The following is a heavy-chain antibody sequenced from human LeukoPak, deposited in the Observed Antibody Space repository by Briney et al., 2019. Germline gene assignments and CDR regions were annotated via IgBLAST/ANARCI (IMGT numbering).Heavy chain of an antibody. CDR2: MNPNSGNT. D-gene: IGHD1-26*01. J-gene: IGHJ3*02. CDR3: ARGEWELQNDAFDI. Sequence: ASVKVSCKASGYTFTSYDINWVRQATGQGLEWMGWMNPNSGNTGYAQKFQGRVTITRNTSISTAYMELSSLRSEDTAVYYCARGEWELQNDAFDIWGQGTMVTVSS. CDR1: GYTFTSYD. V-gene: IGHV1-8*03.